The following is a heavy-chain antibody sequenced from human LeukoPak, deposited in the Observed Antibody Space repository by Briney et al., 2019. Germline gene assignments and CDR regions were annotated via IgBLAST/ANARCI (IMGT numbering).Heavy chain of an antibody. J-gene: IGHJ6*03. CDR1: GYSFSSYW. CDR3: ARLFSSTSSPYYFYYYYIDV. CDR2: IYPGDSDT. D-gene: IGHD6-6*01. Sequence: GESLQISCKGSGYSFSSYWIGWVRQMPGKGLEWMGIIYPGDSDTRYSPSFQGLVTISADKSITTAYLQWSSLKASDTATYYCARLFSSTSSPYYFYYYYIDVWGKGTTVIVSS. V-gene: IGHV5-51*01.